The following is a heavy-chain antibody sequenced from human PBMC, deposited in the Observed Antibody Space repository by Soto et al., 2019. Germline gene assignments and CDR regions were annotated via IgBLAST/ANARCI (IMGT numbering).Heavy chain of an antibody. J-gene: IGHJ4*02. D-gene: IGHD5-12*01. CDR3: AKPREYSDYDYPNFFDS. CDR1: GFTFGSYA. Sequence: GGSLRLSCAASGFTFGSYAMSWVRQAPGKGLEWVSAIIGGGGTTYYADSVKGRFTISRDNSKNTLSLQMNSLRAGDTAVYYCAKPREYSDYDYPNFFDSWGQGTLVTVSS. V-gene: IGHV3-23*01. CDR2: IIGGGGTT.